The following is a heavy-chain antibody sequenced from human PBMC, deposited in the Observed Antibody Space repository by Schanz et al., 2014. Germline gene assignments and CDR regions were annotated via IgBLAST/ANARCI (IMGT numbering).Heavy chain of an antibody. CDR3: TRDTDYHFDY. CDR1: GFTFSKYG. CDR2: IWYDGSNK. J-gene: IGHJ4*02. V-gene: IGHV3-33*01. D-gene: IGHD4-17*01. Sequence: QLVESGGGVVQPGRSLRLSCAASGFTFSKYGMHWVRQAPGKGLEWVAVIWYDGSNKDYADSVKGRFTISRDNSKNMLYLQMNSLRAEDTAVYYCTRDTDYHFDYWGQGTLVTVSS.